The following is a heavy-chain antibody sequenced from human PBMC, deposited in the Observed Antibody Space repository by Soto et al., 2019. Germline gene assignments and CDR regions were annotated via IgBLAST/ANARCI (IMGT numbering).Heavy chain of an antibody. J-gene: IGHJ4*02. CDR1: WFPFCTHS. Sequence: SPRLSCSAPWFPFCTHSLILVPPAPGKGLEWVSVITGSGGSTYYADSVKGRFTISRDTSKNTLFLQMNSLRAEDTAVYYCAKDRYGDYGGIDYWGQGTMVTVSS. V-gene: IGHV3-23*01. D-gene: IGHD4-17*01. CDR2: ITGSGGST. CDR3: AKDRYGDYGGIDY.